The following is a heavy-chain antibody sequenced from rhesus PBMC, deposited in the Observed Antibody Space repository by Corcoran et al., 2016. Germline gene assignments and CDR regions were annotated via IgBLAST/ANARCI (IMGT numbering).Heavy chain of an antibody. Sequence: QLQLQASGPGLVQPSETLSVTCAVSVGSISSSYWRWIRQAPVTGLEGIGYIYGKGNSTNDNPSLKRRVTRSVDTSNNQLSLKRKSVTAADTAVYDGASDERTGACDFWGQGLRVTVSS. V-gene: IGHV4-169*02. CDR1: VGSISSSY. CDR3: ASDERTGACDF. J-gene: IGHJ3*01. CDR2: IYGKGNST.